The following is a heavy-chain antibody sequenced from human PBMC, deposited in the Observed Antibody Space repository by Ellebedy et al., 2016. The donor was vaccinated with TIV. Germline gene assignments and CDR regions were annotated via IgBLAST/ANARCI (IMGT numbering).Heavy chain of an antibody. V-gene: IGHV1-24*01. D-gene: IGHD3-22*01. Sequence: AASVKVSCKVSGKSLTEVSIHWVRQAPGKGLEWMGCFDHADDRTDYAHNFEGRITVTVDNSTDTAYMELNSLRSEDTAMYYWAKGGPYSSGYLFDFWGQGALVTISS. CDR2: FDHADDRT. J-gene: IGHJ4*02. CDR3: AKGGPYSSGYLFDF. CDR1: GKSLTEVS.